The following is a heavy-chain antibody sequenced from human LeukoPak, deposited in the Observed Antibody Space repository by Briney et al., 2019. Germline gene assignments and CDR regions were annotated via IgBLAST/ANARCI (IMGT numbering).Heavy chain of an antibody. CDR2: IYSGGST. V-gene: IGHV3-66*01. CDR1: GFTVSSHY. CDR3: ARSSSGWYRYYFDY. D-gene: IGHD6-19*01. J-gene: IGHJ4*02. Sequence: PGGSLRLSCAASGFTVSSHYMSWVRQAPGKGLEWVSDIYSGGSTYYADSVKGRFTISRDNSKNTLYLQMNSLRAEDTAVYYCARSSSGWYRYYFDYWGQGTLVTVSS.